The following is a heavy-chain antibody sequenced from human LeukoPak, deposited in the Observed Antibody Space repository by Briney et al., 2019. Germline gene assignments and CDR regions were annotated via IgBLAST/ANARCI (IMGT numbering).Heavy chain of an antibody. J-gene: IGHJ4*02. Sequence: GGSLRLSCAASGFTFSSYWMHWVRQAPGKGLVWVSGLNNGGEKTYYMDSVKGRFTISRDNSKSTVDLQMNSLRADDTAVYYCAKLRTVTTSRFHYWGQGTLVTVSS. CDR2: LNNGGEKT. CDR3: AKLRTVTTSRFHY. V-gene: IGHV3-74*01. CDR1: GFTFSSYW. D-gene: IGHD4-17*01.